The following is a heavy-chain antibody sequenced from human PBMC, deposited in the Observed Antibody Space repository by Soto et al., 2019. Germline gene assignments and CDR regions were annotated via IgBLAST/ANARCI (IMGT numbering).Heavy chain of an antibody. D-gene: IGHD4-17*01. CDR1: GGSVSSGSDY. Sequence: QVQLQESGPGLVKPSETLSLTCTVSGGSVSSGSDYWSWIRQPPGKGLEWIGYIYYSGSTNYNPSLKSRVTISVDTSKNQFSLKLSSVTAADTAVYYCASNDYGDPIAYYWGQGNLVTVSS. V-gene: IGHV4-61*01. CDR3: ASNDYGDPIAYY. CDR2: IYYSGST. J-gene: IGHJ4*02.